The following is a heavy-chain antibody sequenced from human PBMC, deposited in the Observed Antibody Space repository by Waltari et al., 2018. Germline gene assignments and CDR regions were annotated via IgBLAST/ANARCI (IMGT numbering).Heavy chain of an antibody. CDR3: ARSRKTIFGVVTAPFDY. J-gene: IGHJ4*02. V-gene: IGHV4-59*11. D-gene: IGHD3-3*01. CDR2: IYYSGST. Sequence: QVQLQESGPGLVKPSETLSLTCTVSGGSISSHYWSWIRQPPGKGLEWIGYIYYSGSTNYNPSLKSRVTISVDTSKNQFSLKLSSVTAADTAVYYCARSRKTIFGVVTAPFDYWGQGTLVTVSS. CDR1: GGSISSHY.